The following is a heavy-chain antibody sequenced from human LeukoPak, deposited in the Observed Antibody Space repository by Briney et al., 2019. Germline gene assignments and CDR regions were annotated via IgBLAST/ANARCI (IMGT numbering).Heavy chain of an antibody. Sequence: KPSETLSLTCAVYGGSFSGYYWSWIRQPPGKGLEWIGEINHSGSTNYNPSLKTRVTISVDTSKNQFFLKLSSVTAADTAVYYSAGKGASGAFDIWGLGTMVTVSS. CDR3: AGKGASGAFDI. D-gene: IGHD4/OR15-4a*01. CDR2: INHSGST. J-gene: IGHJ3*02. CDR1: GGSFSGYY. V-gene: IGHV4-34*01.